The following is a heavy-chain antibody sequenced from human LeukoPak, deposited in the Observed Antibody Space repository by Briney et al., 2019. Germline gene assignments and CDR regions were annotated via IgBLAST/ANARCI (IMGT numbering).Heavy chain of an antibody. Sequence: HPGRSLRLSCTASGFTFGDYAMSWVRQAPGKGLEWVGFIRSKAYGGTTEYAASVKGRFTISRDDSKSIAYLQMNSLKTEDTAVYYCTRVKGGHYGSGSYNDYWGQGTLVTVSS. CDR1: GFTFGDYA. CDR2: IRSKAYGGTT. J-gene: IGHJ4*02. V-gene: IGHV3-49*04. CDR3: TRVKGGHYGSGSYNDY. D-gene: IGHD3-10*01.